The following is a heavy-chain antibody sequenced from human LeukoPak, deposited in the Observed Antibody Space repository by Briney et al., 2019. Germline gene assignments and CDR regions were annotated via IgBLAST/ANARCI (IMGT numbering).Heavy chain of an antibody. V-gene: IGHV1-18*01. CDR1: GYTFTSYG. CDR2: ISAYNGNT. CDR3: ARDEVEAAAGNYYYGMDV. D-gene: IGHD6-13*01. Sequence: ASVKVSCKASGYTFTSYGISWVRQAPGQGLEWMGWISAYNGNTNYAQKLQGRVTMTTDTSTSTAYMELRSLRSDDTAVYYCARDEVEAAAGNYYYGMDVWGQGTTVTVSS. J-gene: IGHJ6*02.